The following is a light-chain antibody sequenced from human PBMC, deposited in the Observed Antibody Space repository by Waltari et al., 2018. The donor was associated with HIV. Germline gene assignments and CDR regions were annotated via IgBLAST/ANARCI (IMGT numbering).Light chain of an antibody. CDR3: EQYGSSRWT. CDR1: QRVLGAH. CDR2: DAS. V-gene: IGKV3D-20*01. Sequence: VLLTHSPPPLPLSPGESAPLPCRAGQRVLGAHLAWYQQKPGRSHTPLIFDASSTAARIPERGRGSGSEREFTLTICELEPEEFAVYYCEQYGSSRWTFGQGTKVEI. J-gene: IGKJ1*01.